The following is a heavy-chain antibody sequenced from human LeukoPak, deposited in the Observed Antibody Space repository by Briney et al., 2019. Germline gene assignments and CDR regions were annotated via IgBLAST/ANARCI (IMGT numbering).Heavy chain of an antibody. CDR1: GGSISTGAFY. Sequence: PSETLSLTCTVSGGSISTGAFYWSWIRQHPGKGLEWVGYISYSGSAYHNPSLTSRVTLSVDTSNNQFSLTLDSLTAADTAVYYCARATNHHGSGSYPWFDPWGQGTLVTVSS. J-gene: IGHJ5*02. CDR3: ARATNHHGSGSYPWFDP. D-gene: IGHD3-10*01. V-gene: IGHV4-31*03. CDR2: ISYSGSA.